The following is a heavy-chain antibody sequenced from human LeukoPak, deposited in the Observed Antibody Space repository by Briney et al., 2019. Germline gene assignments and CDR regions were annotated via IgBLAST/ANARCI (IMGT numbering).Heavy chain of an antibody. J-gene: IGHJ5*02. CDR1: GFTFSSYA. V-gene: IGHV3-30*04. CDR3: ARDHDKYYYDSSGYYNH. D-gene: IGHD3-22*01. Sequence: EGSLRLSCAASGFTFSSYAMHWVRQAPGKGLEWVAVISYDGSNKYYADSVKGRFTISRDNSKNTLYLQMNSLRAEDTAVYYCARDHDKYYYDSSGYYNHWGQGTLVTVSS. CDR2: ISYDGSNK.